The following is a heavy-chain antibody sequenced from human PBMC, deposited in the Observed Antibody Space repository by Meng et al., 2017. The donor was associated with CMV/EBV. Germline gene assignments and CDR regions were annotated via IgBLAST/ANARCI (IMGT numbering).Heavy chain of an antibody. CDR2: INHSGST. V-gene: IGHV4-34*01. CDR3: ARGLMVRGSRVNWFDP. J-gene: IGHJ5*02. Sequence: QVQLQQWGAGLLKPSETLSLTRAVYGGSFSGYYWSWIRQPPGKGLEWIGEINHSGSTNYNPSLKSRVTISVDTSKNQFSLKLSSVTAADTAVYYCARGLMVRGSRVNWFDPWGQGTLVTVSS. D-gene: IGHD3-10*01. CDR1: GGSFSGYY.